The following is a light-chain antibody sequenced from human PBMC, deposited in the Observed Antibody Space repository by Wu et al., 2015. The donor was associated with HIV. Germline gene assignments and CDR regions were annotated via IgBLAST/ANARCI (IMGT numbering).Light chain of an antibody. J-gene: IGKJ2*01. CDR2: GAS. CDR3: QQYSTWPSLFT. V-gene: IGKV3-15*01. CDR1: QSVSSN. Sequence: EIVMTQSPATLSVSPGERATLSCRASQSVSSNLAWYQQKPGQAPRLVIYGASTTATGLPAKFSGSGSGTEFTLTISSVQPEDVAFYYCQQYSTWPSLFTFGQGTKLEIK.